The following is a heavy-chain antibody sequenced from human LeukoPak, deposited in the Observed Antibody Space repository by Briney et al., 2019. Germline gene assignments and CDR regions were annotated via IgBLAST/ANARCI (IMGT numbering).Heavy chain of an antibody. J-gene: IGHJ4*02. CDR3: ARERGRSGSYYQRRGYFDY. CDR1: GYTFTSYY. CDR2: INPSGGST. D-gene: IGHD3-10*01. Sequence: GASVKVSCKASGYTFTSYYMHWVRQAPGQGLEWMGIINPSGGSTSYAQKFQGRVTMTRDMSTSTVYMELSSLRSEDTAVYYCARERGRSGSYYQRRGYFDYWGQGTLVTVSS. V-gene: IGHV1-46*01.